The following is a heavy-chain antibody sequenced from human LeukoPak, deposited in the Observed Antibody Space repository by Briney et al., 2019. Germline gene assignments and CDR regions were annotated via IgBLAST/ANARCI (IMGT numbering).Heavy chain of an antibody. Sequence: ASVKVSCKASGYSFATYGFCWVQQAAGQGLEWMGWISAYNGNTNYAQKLQGRVTMTTDTSTSTAYMELRSLRSDDTAVYYCARSVFCSSTSCHFDYWGQGTLVTVSS. D-gene: IGHD2-2*01. CDR3: ARSVFCSSTSCHFDY. CDR2: ISAYNGNT. V-gene: IGHV1-18*01. J-gene: IGHJ4*02. CDR1: GYSFATYG.